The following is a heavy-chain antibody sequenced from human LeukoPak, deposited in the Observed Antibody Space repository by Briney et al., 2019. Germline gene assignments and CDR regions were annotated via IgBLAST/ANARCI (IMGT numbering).Heavy chain of an antibody. V-gene: IGHV4-34*01. CDR3: ARFPWSGIPWWFDP. Sequence: SETLSLTCAVYGGSFSGYYWSWIRQPPGKGLEWIGEINHSGSTNYNPSLKSRVTISVDTSKNQFSLKLSSVTAADTAVYYCARFPWSGIPWWFDPWGQGILVTVSS. D-gene: IGHD3-3*01. J-gene: IGHJ5*02. CDR1: GGSFSGYY. CDR2: INHSGST.